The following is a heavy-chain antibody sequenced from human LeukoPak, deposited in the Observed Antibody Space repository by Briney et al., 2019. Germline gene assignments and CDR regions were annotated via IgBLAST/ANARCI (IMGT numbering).Heavy chain of an antibody. CDR3: AKRGDGGAWYDY. CDR1: GFTFSSYW. V-gene: IGHV3-74*01. CDR2: ISSYGSNT. D-gene: IGHD6-19*01. J-gene: IGHJ4*02. Sequence: PGGSLRLSCAVSGFTFSSYWMDWVRQAPGKGLVWVSRISSYGSNTAYADSVKGRFTISRDNARNTLFLQMSSLRAEDTAVYYCAKRGDGGAWYDYWGQGTLVIVSS.